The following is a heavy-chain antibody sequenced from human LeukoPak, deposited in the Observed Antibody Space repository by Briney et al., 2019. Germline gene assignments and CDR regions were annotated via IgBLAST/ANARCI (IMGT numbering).Heavy chain of an antibody. V-gene: IGHV1-8*01. CDR2: MNPNSDNT. D-gene: IGHD4-11*01. J-gene: IGHJ1*01. Sequence: GASVKVSCKASGYTFTSYDINWVRQAAGQGLEWMGWMNPNSDNTGYAQKFQGRVTMTTDTSTSTAYMELRSLTSDDTAVYYCARDKAVTTELTQYFQHWGQGTLVTVSS. CDR1: GYTFTSYD. CDR3: ARDKAVTTELTQYFQH.